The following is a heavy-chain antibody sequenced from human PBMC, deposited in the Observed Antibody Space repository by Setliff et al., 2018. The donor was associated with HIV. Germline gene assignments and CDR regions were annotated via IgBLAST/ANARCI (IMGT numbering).Heavy chain of an antibody. J-gene: IGHJ4*02. Sequence: PGGSLRLSCAASGFTFSTYAMSWIRQAPGKGLEWVSYISSSSTNTDYVDSVKGRFTISRDNTKNSLYLQMNSLRAEDTAVYYCAGRSYDSSGYPFDYWGQGTLVTVSS. CDR2: ISSSSTNT. CDR1: GFTFSTYA. D-gene: IGHD3-22*01. CDR3: AGRSYDSSGYPFDY. V-gene: IGHV3-11*03.